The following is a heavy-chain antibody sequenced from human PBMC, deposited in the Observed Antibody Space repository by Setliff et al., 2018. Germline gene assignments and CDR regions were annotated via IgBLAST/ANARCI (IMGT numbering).Heavy chain of an antibody. J-gene: IGHJ4*02. Sequence: ASVKVSCKASGYTFINYDINWVRQATGQGLEWMGWLNPNISATFCAPKFQGRVTMTRDTSTSTFYMELSSLRSEDTAVYYCARGVGAMGDYWGQGTPVTVSS. CDR2: LNPNISAT. V-gene: IGHV1-8*01. CDR3: ARGVGAMGDY. D-gene: IGHD1-26*01. CDR1: GYTFINYD.